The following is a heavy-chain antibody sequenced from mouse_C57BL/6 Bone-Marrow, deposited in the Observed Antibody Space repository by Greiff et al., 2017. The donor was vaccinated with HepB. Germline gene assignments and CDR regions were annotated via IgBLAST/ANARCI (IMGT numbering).Heavy chain of an antibody. CDR1: GYSITSGYY. Sequence: VQLKESGPGLVKPSQSLSLTCSVTGYSITSGYYWNWIRQFPGNKLEWMGYISYDGSNNYNPSLKNRISITRDTSKNQFFLKLNSVTTEDTATYYCANGYYPFNFDYWGQGTTLTVSS. J-gene: IGHJ2*01. CDR2: ISYDGSN. V-gene: IGHV3-6*01. D-gene: IGHD2-3*01. CDR3: ANGYYPFNFDY.